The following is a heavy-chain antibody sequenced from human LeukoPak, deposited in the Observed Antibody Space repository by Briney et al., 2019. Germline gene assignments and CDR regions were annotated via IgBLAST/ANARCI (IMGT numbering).Heavy chain of an antibody. CDR2: IIPILGIA. CDR1: GGTFSSYT. Sequence: SVKVSCKASGGTFSSYTISWVRQAPGQGLEWMGRIIPILGIANYEQKFQGRVTITADESTSTAYMELSSLRSEDTAVYYCAKVVPALTLNYYMDVWGKGTTVTVSS. V-gene: IGHV1-69*02. CDR3: AKVVPALTLNYYMDV. D-gene: IGHD2-2*01. J-gene: IGHJ6*03.